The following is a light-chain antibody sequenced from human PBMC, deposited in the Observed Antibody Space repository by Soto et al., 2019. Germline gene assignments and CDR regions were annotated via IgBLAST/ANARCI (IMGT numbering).Light chain of an antibody. Sequence: DIQMSQSTSTLSASVGDRVTITCRASQSISSWLAWYQQKPGKAPKLLIYDASSLESGVPSRFRGSGSGTEFTLTISSLQPDDFATYYCQQYNSYWTFGQGTKVDIK. CDR1: QSISSW. J-gene: IGKJ1*01. CDR2: DAS. V-gene: IGKV1-5*01. CDR3: QQYNSYWT.